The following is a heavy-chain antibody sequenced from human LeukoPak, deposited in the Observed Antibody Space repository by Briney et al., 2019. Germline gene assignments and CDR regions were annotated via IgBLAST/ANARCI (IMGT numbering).Heavy chain of an antibody. CDR1: EITFEDYA. J-gene: IGHJ5*02. CDR2: IGGTGGDT. Sequence: GGSLRLSCAASEITFEDYAMHWVRQAPGKGLEWVSAIGGTGGDTYYADSVKGRFTISRDNPKNTLYLQMNRLRAEDTAVYYCAMDGDFRSAFNWFDPWGQGTLVTVSS. V-gene: IGHV3-23*01. D-gene: IGHD3-3*01. CDR3: AMDGDFRSAFNWFDP.